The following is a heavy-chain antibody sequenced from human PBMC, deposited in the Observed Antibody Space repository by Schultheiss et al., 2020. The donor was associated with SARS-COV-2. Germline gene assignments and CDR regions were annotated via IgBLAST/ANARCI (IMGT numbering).Heavy chain of an antibody. Sequence: GESLKISCAASEFIFTTSVIHWVRQAPGKGLEWVAVIWYDGSNKYYADSVKGRFSISRDISRNTLYLQMHSLRVEDTAMYYCARDVQGSADYWGQGSLVTVSS. J-gene: IGHJ4*02. CDR3: ARDVQGSADY. D-gene: IGHD3-10*02. CDR2: IWYDGSNK. CDR1: EFIFTTSV. V-gene: IGHV3-33*08.